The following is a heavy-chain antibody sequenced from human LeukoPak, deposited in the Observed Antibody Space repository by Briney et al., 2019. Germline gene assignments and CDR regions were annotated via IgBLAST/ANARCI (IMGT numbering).Heavy chain of an antibody. D-gene: IGHD6-13*01. CDR2: IWYDGSNR. CDR1: GFTFSSYG. CDR3: ARETIAAAGSVPLGY. Sequence: GGSLRLSCAASGFTFSSYGMHWVRQAPGKGLEWVAIIWYDGSNRYYADSVKGRFTISRDNSKNTLCLQMNSLRAEDTAVYYCARETIAAAGSVPLGYWGQGTLVTVSS. J-gene: IGHJ4*02. V-gene: IGHV3-33*01.